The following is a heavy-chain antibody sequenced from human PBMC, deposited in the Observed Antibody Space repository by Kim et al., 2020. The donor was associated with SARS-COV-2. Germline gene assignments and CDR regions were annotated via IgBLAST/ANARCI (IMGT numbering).Heavy chain of an antibody. D-gene: IGHD4-17*01. CDR2: SH. CDR3: ARGYGGNLDY. V-gene: IGHV4-31*01. J-gene: IGHJ4*02. Sequence: SHYNSPSLKSQVTISVNTSKNQFSLKLSSVTAADTAVYYCARGYGGNLDYWGQGTLVTVSS.